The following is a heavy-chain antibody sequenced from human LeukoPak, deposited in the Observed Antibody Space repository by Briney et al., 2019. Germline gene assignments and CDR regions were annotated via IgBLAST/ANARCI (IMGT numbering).Heavy chain of an antibody. D-gene: IGHD6-19*01. Sequence: GGSLRLSCAASGFTFSSYWMSWVRQAPGKGLEWVSSISTSSSYIYYADSVKGRFTISRDNAKNSLYLQMNSLRAEDTAVYYCARVATRYSSGFYFYYMDVWGKGTTVTVSS. CDR1: GFTFSSYW. CDR2: ISTSSSYI. J-gene: IGHJ6*03. CDR3: ARVATRYSSGFYFYYMDV. V-gene: IGHV3-21*01.